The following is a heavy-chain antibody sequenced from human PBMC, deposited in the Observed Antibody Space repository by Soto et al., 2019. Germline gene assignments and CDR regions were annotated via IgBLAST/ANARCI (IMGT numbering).Heavy chain of an antibody. CDR3: AKDGRIAVRYYFDY. Sequence: QVQLVESGGGVVQPGRSLRLSCAASGFTLSSYGMHWVRQAPGKGLEWVAVISYDGSNKYYADSVKGRFTISRDNSKNTLYLQMNSLRAEDTAVYYCAKDGRIAVRYYFDYWGQGTLVTVSS. V-gene: IGHV3-30*18. J-gene: IGHJ4*02. CDR2: ISYDGSNK. CDR1: GFTLSSYG. D-gene: IGHD6-19*01.